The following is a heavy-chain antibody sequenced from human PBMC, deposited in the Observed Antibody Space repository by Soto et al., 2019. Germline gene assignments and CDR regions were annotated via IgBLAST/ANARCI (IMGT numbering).Heavy chain of an antibody. V-gene: IGHV1-18*01. Sequence: GVSAKVSCKACGYSFTSYGIRWVRQAPGQGLEWMGWISAYNGNTDYAQKLQGRVTMTTDTSTSTAYMELRSLRSDDTAVYYCARDEFVLAGSDYWGQGTLVTVSS. CDR1: GYSFTSYG. J-gene: IGHJ4*02. CDR3: ARDEFVLAGSDY. D-gene: IGHD3-3*02. CDR2: ISAYNGNT.